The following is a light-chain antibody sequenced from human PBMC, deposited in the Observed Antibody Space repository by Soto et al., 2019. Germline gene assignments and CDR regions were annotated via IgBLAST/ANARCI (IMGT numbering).Light chain of an antibody. CDR2: GAS. J-gene: IGKJ5*01. CDR3: QQYNKWPPAT. CDR1: QSVGSN. Sequence: EIVLTQSPATLSLSPGERATLSCRASQSVGSNLAWYQHKPGQAPRLLVYGASTRATGIPVRFSGSGSGTEFTLTINSLQSEDFAVYYCQQYNKWPPATFGQGTRLEI. V-gene: IGKV3-15*01.